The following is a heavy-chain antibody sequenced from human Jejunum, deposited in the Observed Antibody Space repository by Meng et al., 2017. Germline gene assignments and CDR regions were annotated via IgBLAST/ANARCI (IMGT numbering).Heavy chain of an antibody. Sequence: QLQLQESGPGLVKPSETLSLTCSVSGDSISSSHLWGWVRRPPGKGLEWIGEIYHSGITNYNPSLKSRVTISVDKSKNQFSLKLNSVTDADTAVYYCARHEHGLPTAASDHWGQGTLVTVSS. V-gene: IGHV4-4*02. J-gene: IGHJ4*02. D-gene: IGHD2-2*01. CDR1: GDSISSSHL. CDR3: ARHEHGLPTAASDH. CDR2: IYHSGIT.